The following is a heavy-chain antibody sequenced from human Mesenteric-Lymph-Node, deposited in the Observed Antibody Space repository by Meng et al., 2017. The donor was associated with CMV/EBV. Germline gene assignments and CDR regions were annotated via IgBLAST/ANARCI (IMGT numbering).Heavy chain of an antibody. CDR1: GFTFSSYE. V-gene: IGHV3-23*03. D-gene: IGHD1-1*01. Sequence: GESLKISCAASGFTFSSYEMNWVRQAPGKGLEWVSTIYSGGNSVHYADSVKGRFTISRDDSKNTMYLQMNSLRVEDTAVYYCAIRPLQGERLCFDSWGQGTLVTVSS. CDR3: AIRPLQGERLCFDS. CDR2: IYSGGNSV. J-gene: IGHJ5*01.